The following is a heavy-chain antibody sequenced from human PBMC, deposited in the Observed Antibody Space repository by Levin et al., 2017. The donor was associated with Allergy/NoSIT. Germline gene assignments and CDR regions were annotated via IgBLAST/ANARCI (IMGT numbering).Heavy chain of an antibody. D-gene: IGHD2-2*01. CDR3: ARDRQGYCSSTSCYAART. J-gene: IGHJ5*02. Sequence: SVKVSCKASGGTFSSYAISWVRQAPGQGLEWMGGIIPIFGTANYAQKFQGRVTITADESTSTAYMELSSLRSEDTAVYYCARDRQGYCSSTSCYAARTWGQGTLVTVSS. CDR1: GGTFSSYA. V-gene: IGHV1-69*13. CDR2: IIPIFGTA.